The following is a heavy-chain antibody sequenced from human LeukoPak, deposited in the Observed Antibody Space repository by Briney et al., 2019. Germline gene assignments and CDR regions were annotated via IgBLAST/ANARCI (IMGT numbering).Heavy chain of an antibody. CDR1: GFTFSSYA. J-gene: IGHJ6*03. CDR3: ARDLSKQLTYYYYYYYMDV. V-gene: IGHV3-23*01. D-gene: IGHD6-6*01. CDR2: ISGSGGST. Sequence: GGSLRLSCAASGFTFSSYAMSWVRQAPGKGLEWVSAISGSGGSTHYADSVKGRFTISRDNSKNTLYLQMNSLRAEDTAVYYCARDLSKQLTYYYYYYYMDVWGKGTTVTVSS.